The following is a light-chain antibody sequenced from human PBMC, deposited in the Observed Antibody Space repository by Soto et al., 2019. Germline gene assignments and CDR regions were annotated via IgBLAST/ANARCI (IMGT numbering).Light chain of an antibody. Sequence: DIQMTQSPSTLSASVGERVTITGRASHGISGWLAWYQQKPGKAPKLLIYDASGLESGVTSRFSGSGSGTEFTLTINSLQSEDFAVYYCQRYNNWPLTLGGGTKVEIK. CDR3: QRYNNWPLT. CDR2: DAS. J-gene: IGKJ4*01. V-gene: IGKV1-5*01. CDR1: HGISGW.